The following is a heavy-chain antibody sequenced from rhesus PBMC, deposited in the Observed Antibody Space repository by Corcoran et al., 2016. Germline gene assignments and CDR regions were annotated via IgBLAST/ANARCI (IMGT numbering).Heavy chain of an antibody. J-gene: IGHJ2*01. CDR3: ARASADTVGYWYFDL. Sequence: QLQLQESGPGLVKPSETLSVTCAVSGGSISSSYWTCIRQAPGTGLGWMWYIYCKGSSTTTNPTLKSRGTLSGDTAKNQLSLKLSSVTAADTAVYYCARASADTVGYWYFDLWGPGTPITISS. V-gene: IGHV4-169*01. CDR1: GGSISSSY. CDR2: IYCKGSST. D-gene: IGHD5-24*01.